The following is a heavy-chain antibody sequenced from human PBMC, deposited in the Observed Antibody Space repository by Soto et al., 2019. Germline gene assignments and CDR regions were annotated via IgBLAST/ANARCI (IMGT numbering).Heavy chain of an antibody. Sequence: GGSLRLSCAASGFTFRSYAMNWVRQAPGKGLEWVAVISYDGSNKYYADSVKGRFTISRDNSKNTLYLQMNSLRAEGTAVYYCARQPEPDAFDIWGQGTMVTVSS. CDR3: ARQPEPDAFDI. CDR1: GFTFRSYA. CDR2: ISYDGSNK. D-gene: IGHD1-26*01. V-gene: IGHV3-30-3*01. J-gene: IGHJ3*02.